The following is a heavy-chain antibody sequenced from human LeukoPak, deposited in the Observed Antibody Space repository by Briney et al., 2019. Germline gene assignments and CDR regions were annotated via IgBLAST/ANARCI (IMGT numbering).Heavy chain of an antibody. CDR3: AREAVGDVAFDI. Sequence: GGSLRLSCAASGFTFSDYYMSWIRQAPGKGLEWVSSISSSSSYIYYADSVKGRFTISRDNAKNSLYLQMNSLRAEDTAVYYCAREAVGDVAFDIWGQGTMVTVSS. J-gene: IGHJ3*02. D-gene: IGHD2-15*01. CDR1: GFTFSDYY. V-gene: IGHV3-11*06. CDR2: ISSSSSYI.